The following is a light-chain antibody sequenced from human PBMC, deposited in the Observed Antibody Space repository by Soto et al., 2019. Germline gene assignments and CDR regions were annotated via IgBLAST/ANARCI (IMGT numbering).Light chain of an antibody. CDR2: DAS. CDR3: QQRWT. CDR1: QIVSSY. J-gene: IGKJ3*01. V-gene: IGKV3-11*01. Sequence: VLTQSPAPLSLSPGERATFSCRASQIVSSYLAWYQQKPGQAPRLLIYDASNRATGIPARFSGSVSGIDFTFTISSLEPEDFAVHYCQQRWTFGPGTKVDIK.